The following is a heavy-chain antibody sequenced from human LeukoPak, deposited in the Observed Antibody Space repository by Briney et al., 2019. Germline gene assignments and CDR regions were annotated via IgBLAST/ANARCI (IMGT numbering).Heavy chain of an antibody. Sequence: SETLSLTCAVYGGSFSGYYWSWIRQPPGKGLEWIGEINHSGSTNHNPSLKSRVTISVDTSKNQFSLKLSSVTAADTAVYYCQVYYYDSSGYPDAFDIWGQGTMVTVSS. V-gene: IGHV4-34*01. CDR3: QVYYYDSSGYPDAFDI. J-gene: IGHJ3*02. D-gene: IGHD3-22*01. CDR1: GGSFSGYY. CDR2: INHSGST.